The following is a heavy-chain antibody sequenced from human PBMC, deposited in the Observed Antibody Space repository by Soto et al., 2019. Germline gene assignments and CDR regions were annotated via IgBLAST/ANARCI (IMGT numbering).Heavy chain of an antibody. CDR2: VSHTGAT. CDR1: GGSISLERFY. CDR3: AXEFXXAXXNYYDF. Sequence: QVQLQESGPGLVKPSETLSLTCTVSGGSISLERFYWTWIRQPPGKGLEWIGYVSHTGATNYNPSLQSRVDISVDTSRNQFSLMLRSLTAADTAXYFCAXEFXXAXXNYYDFWXQGTLVSVSA. V-gene: IGHV4-61*01. J-gene: IGHJ4*02.